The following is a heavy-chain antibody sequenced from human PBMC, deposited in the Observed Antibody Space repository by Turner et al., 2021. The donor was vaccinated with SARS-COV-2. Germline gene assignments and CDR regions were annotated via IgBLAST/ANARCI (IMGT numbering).Heavy chain of an antibody. V-gene: IGHV3-53*01. CDR2: IYSGGST. D-gene: IGHD5-18*01. CDR3: ARVGSYGRRDVDY. CDR1: GFTVSSNY. Sequence: EVQLVESGGGLIQPGGSLRLSWAASGFTVSSNYMSWVRQAPGKGLEWVSVIYSGGSTYYADSVKGRFTISRDNSKNTLYLQMNSLRAEDTAVYYCARVGSYGRRDVDYWGQGTLVTVSS. J-gene: IGHJ4*02.